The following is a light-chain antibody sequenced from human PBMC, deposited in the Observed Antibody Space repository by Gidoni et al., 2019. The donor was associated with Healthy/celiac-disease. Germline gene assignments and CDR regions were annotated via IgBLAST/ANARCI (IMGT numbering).Light chain of an antibody. CDR3: QLSNSFPWT. Sequence: DIQTTQAASSVSASVGDRVTITCRASQGISSWLAWYQQKPGKAPKLLIYAASSLQSGVPSRLSGSGSGTDFTLTLRSLPSEYFTTYYCQLSNSFPWTFXQXTKVEIK. CDR1: QGISSW. CDR2: AAS. J-gene: IGKJ1*01. V-gene: IGKV1-12*01.